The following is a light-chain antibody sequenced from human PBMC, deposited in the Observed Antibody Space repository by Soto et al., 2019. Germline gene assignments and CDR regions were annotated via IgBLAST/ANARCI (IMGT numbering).Light chain of an antibody. V-gene: IGKV1-8*01. CDR3: QQFNNYPLT. Sequence: AIRMTQSPSSLSASAGDRVAIACRASQDVGRYLAWYQQKPGQAPKLLIYGASTLQSGVPSRFSGSGSGTDFTLTISSLQPEDFATYYCQQFNNYPLTFGPGTKVDIK. CDR2: GAS. CDR1: QDVGRY. J-gene: IGKJ3*01.